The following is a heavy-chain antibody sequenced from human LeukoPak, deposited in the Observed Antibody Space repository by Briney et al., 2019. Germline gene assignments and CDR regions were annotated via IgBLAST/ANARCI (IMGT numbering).Heavy chain of an antibody. V-gene: IGHV4-39*07. Sequence: SETLSLTCTVSGGSISSGGYYWSWVRQPPGKGLEWIGEMYHSGSTNYNPSLKSRVTISLDKSKNQFSLKLSSVTAADTAVYYCARDPRDGYAFDYWGQGTLVTVSS. CDR3: ARDPRDGYAFDY. CDR2: MYHSGST. CDR1: GGSISSGGYY. J-gene: IGHJ4*02. D-gene: IGHD5-24*01.